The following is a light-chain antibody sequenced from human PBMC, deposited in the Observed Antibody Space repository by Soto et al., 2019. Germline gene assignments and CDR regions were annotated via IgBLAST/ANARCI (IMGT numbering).Light chain of an antibody. CDR2: KAS. Sequence: DIQMTQSPSTLSASVGDRVTITCRASQSISSWLAWYQQKPGKAPKLLIYKASSLESGVPSRFSGSGSGTDFTLTISSLEPEDFGVYFCHQRNKFGQGTRLEIK. CDR1: QSISSW. J-gene: IGKJ5*01. V-gene: IGKV1-5*03. CDR3: HQRNK.